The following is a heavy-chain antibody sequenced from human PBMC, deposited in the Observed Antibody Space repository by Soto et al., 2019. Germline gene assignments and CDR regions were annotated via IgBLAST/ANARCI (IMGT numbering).Heavy chain of an antibody. V-gene: IGHV3-33*01. D-gene: IGHD1-1*01. CDR3: ARDGESGTTLAY. CDR2: IWYDGSNK. Sequence: QVQLVESGGGVVQPGRSLRLSCAASGFTFSSYGMHWVRQAPGKGLEWVAVIWYDGSNKYYADSVKGRFTISRDNSKNPLYLQMNSLRAEDTAVYYCARDGESGTTLAYWGQGTLVTVSS. J-gene: IGHJ4*02. CDR1: GFTFSSYG.